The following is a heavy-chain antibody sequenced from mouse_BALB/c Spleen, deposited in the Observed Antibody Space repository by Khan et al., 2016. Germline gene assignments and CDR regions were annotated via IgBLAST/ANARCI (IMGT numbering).Heavy chain of an antibody. V-gene: IGHV4-1*02. CDR1: RLDYSRYW. Sequence: EVKLLESGGGLVQPGGSLNLSCAASRLDYSRYWMSWVRQAPGKGLDWIGEINPDSSTINYTPSLKDKFNISRDNAKTTLYLQMSKVRFEDTALSYCARAGYYGYLAYWGPGTLVSVSA. CDR2: INPDSSTI. D-gene: IGHD1-1*01. CDR3: ARAGYYGYLAY. J-gene: IGHJ3*01.